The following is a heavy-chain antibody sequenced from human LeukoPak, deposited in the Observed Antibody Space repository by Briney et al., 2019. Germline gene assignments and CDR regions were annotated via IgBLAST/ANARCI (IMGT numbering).Heavy chain of an antibody. Sequence: SQTLSLTCTVSGGSISSGDYYWSWIRQPPGKGLEWIGYIYYSGCTYYNPSLKSRVTISVDTSKNQFSLKLSSVTAADTAVYYCARVGRYYDSSGYYYYYYYYMDVWGKGTTVTVSS. CDR2: IYYSGCT. J-gene: IGHJ6*03. D-gene: IGHD3-22*01. CDR3: ARVGRYYDSSGYYYYYYYYMDV. V-gene: IGHV4-30-4*08. CDR1: GGSISSGDYY.